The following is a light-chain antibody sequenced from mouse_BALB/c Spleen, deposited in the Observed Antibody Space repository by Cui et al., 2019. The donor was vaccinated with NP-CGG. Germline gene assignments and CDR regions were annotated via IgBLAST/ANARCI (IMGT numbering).Light chain of an antibody. V-gene: IGLV1*01. CDR1: TGAVTTSNY. CDR3: ALWYINHLV. CDR2: GTN. Sequence: QAVVTQESALTTSPGETVTLTCRSSTGAVTTSNYANWVQEKPDHLFTGLIGGTNNRAPGVPARFSGSLIGDKAALTITGAQTEDEALYFCALWYINHLVFGGGTKLTVL. J-gene: IGLJ1*01.